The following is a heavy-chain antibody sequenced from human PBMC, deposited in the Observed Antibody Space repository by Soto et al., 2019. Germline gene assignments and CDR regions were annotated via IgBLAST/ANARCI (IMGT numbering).Heavy chain of an antibody. CDR2: IYSGGST. J-gene: IGHJ3*02. Sequence: GGSLRLSCAASGFTVSSNYMSWVRQAPGKGLEWVSVIYSGGSTYYADSVKGRFTISRDNSKNTLYLQMNSLRAEDTAVYYCARAPGSDYDDYYDAFDIWGQGTMVTVSS. CDR3: ARAPGSDYDDYYDAFDI. CDR1: GFTVSSNY. V-gene: IGHV3-66*01. D-gene: IGHD4-17*01.